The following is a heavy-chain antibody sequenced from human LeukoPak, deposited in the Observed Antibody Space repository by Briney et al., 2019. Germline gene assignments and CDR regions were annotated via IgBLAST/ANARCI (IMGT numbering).Heavy chain of an antibody. J-gene: IGHJ3*02. D-gene: IGHD3-22*01. CDR2: ISGSGGST. Sequence: GGSLRLSCAASGFTFSSYAMSWVRQAPGKGLEWVSAISGSGGSTYYADSVKGRFTISRDNSKNTLYLQMNSLRAEDTAVYYCAKAVSDSTPDLEYAFDIWGQGTMVTVSS. CDR3: AKAVSDSTPDLEYAFDI. CDR1: GFTFSSYA. V-gene: IGHV3-23*01.